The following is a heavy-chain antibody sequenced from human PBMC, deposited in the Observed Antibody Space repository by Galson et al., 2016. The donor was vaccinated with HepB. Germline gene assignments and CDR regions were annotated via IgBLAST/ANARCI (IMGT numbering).Heavy chain of an antibody. J-gene: IGHJ6*02. CDR2: LNADGTST. V-gene: IGHV3-74*01. CDR1: DFTFSGRW. CDR3: TRDDSYGLDV. Sequence: SLRLSCAASDFTFSGRWMHWVRQVPGKGLVWVSYLNADGTSTTYADSVKGRFTISRDNAKNTVHLQMNSLRAEDTAIYYCTRDDSYGLDVWGQGTTVTVSS. D-gene: IGHD2-21*02.